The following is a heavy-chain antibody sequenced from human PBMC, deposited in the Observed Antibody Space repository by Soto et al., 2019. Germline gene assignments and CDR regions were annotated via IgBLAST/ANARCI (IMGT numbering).Heavy chain of an antibody. CDR2: IHHSGST. CDR1: GGSVSSASYS. CDR3: ARDPGAWYGSTWFDP. Sequence: SETLSLTCRVSGGSVSSASYSWGWVRQPPGRGLVWIASIHHSGSTTYNPSLQSRVTISVDTSRNQFSLKLTSVTAADTAVYFCARDPGAWYGSTWFDPWGQGTLVTVSS. V-gene: IGHV4-61*01. D-gene: IGHD6-19*01. J-gene: IGHJ5*02.